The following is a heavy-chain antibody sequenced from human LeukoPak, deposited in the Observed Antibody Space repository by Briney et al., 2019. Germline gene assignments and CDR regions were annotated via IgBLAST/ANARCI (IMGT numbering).Heavy chain of an antibody. D-gene: IGHD4-17*01. CDR1: EFTFNSYW. CDR2: IKQDGSEK. V-gene: IGHV3-7*01. Sequence: QPGGSLRLSCAASEFTFNSYWMSWVRQAPGKGLEWVANIKQDGSEKYYVDSVKGRFTISRDNAKKSLYLQMNSLRAEDAAVYYCGRDKSYGDSTDYWGQGTLVTVSS. CDR3: GRDKSYGDSTDY. J-gene: IGHJ4*02.